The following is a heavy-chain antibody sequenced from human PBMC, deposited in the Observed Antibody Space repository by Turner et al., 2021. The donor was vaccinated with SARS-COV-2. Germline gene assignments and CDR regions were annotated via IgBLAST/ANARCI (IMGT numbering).Heavy chain of an antibody. D-gene: IGHD4-17*01. CDR2: INPNSGGT. Sequence: QVQLVQSGAEVKKPGASVKVSCMASGYTFTGYYMHWVRQAPGQGLEWMGWINPNSGGTNYAQKFQGRVTMTRDTSISTAYLELSRLRSDDTAVYYCARGASVTPDRYYYYYFGMDVWGQGTTVTVSS. V-gene: IGHV1-2*02. CDR1: GYTFTGYY. J-gene: IGHJ6*02. CDR3: ARGASVTPDRYYYYYFGMDV.